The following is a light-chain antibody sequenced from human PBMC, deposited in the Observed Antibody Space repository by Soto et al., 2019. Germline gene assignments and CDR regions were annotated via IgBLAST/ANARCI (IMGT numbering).Light chain of an antibody. CDR3: QQYGSSRPLT. CDR2: GAS. CDR1: QSVSSSY. V-gene: IGKV3-20*01. J-gene: IGKJ4*01. Sequence: EIVLTQSPGTLSLSPGERATLSCRASQSVSSSYLAWYQQNPGQAPRLLIYGASSRATGIPDRFSGSGSGTDFTLTISRLEPEDFAVYYCQQYGSSRPLTFGGGTKVEIK.